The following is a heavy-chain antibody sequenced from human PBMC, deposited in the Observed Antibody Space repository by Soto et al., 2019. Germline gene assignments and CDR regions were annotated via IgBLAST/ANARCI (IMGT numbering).Heavy chain of an antibody. CDR3: ATQILVGATMNDY. CDR2: IYYSGST. J-gene: IGHJ4*02. D-gene: IGHD1-26*01. CDR1: GGSISSSSYY. Sequence: SETLSLTCTVSGGSISSSSYYWGWIRQPPGKGLEWIGSIYYSGSTYYNPSLKSRVTISVDTSKNQFSLKLSSVTAADTAVYYCATQILVGATMNDYWGQGTLVTVSS. V-gene: IGHV4-39*01.